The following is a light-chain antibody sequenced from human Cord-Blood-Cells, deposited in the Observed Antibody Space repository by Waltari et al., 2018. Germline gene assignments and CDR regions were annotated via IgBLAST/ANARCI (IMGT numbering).Light chain of an antibody. J-gene: IGLJ2*01. CDR2: EGS. V-gene: IGLV2-23*01. Sequence: SGDSVSKKLVSWYQQHPGKAPKLMIYEGSKRPSGVSNRFSGAESRSADALSLELSQVLYGSDYVSSANAAECMGVVFGGGTKLTVL. CDR3: SANAAECMGVV. CDR1: SGDSVSKKL.